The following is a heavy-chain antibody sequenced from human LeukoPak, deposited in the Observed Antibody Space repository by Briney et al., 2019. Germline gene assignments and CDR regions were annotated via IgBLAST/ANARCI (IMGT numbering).Heavy chain of an antibody. J-gene: IGHJ6*04. D-gene: IGHD3-10*01. CDR2: IFHSGST. V-gene: IGHV4-38-2*01. Sequence: SETLSLTCAVSGYSISSGYYWGWIRQPPGKGLEWIGSIFHSGSTYYNPSLKSRVNLSVDTSKNQISLKLSSVTAADTAVYYCARASGSYGSGSYYYYGMDVWGKGTTVTVSS. CDR3: ARASGSYGSGSYYYYGMDV. CDR1: GYSISSGYY.